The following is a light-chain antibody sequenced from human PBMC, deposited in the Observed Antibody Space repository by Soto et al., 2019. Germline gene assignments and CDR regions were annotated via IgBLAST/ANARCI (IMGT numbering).Light chain of an antibody. CDR2: GAS. V-gene: IGKV1-5*03. CDR1: QNIDRW. J-gene: IGKJ1*01. CDR3: QQYNSYPWT. Sequence: DIQMTQSPSTLSASVGDRVTITCRASQNIDRWLAWYQQKPGKAPNLLIYGASNLESGVPSRFSGSGSGTEFTRTISSLRPDDLATYYCQQYNSYPWTFGQGTKVESK.